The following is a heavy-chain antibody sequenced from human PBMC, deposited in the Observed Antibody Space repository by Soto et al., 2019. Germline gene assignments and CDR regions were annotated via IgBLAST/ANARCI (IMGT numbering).Heavy chain of an antibody. J-gene: IGHJ3*02. D-gene: IGHD6-25*01. CDR3: ARVGVHQRLHDAFDI. CDR1: GFTFSGYS. CDR2: ISSSSSYI. V-gene: IGHV3-21*01. Sequence: PGGSLRLSCAASGFTFSGYSMNWVRQATGKGLEWVSSISSSSSYIYYADSVKGRFTISRDNAKNSLYLQMNSLRAEDTAVYYCARVGVHQRLHDAFDIWGQGTMVTVSS.